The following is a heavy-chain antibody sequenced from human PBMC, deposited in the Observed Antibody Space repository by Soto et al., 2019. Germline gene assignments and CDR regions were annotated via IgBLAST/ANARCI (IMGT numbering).Heavy chain of an antibody. V-gene: IGHV5-10-1*01. CDR3: ASLLPGFDP. CDR2: IDPNDSDT. J-gene: IGHJ5*02. CDR1: GYSFTSYW. Sequence: GESLKISCKGSGYSFTSYWITWVRQMSGKGLEWMGRIDPNDSDTNYSPSFQGHVTISADKSINTAYLQWSSLKASDTAMYYCASLLPGFDPWGQGTLVTVSS. D-gene: IGHD2-15*01.